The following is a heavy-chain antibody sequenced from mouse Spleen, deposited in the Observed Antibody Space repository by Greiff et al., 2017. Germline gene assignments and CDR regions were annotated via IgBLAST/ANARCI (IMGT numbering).Heavy chain of an antibody. CDR1: GFTFSSYA. CDR3: ARRRYGSSYEYFDV. Sequence: EVKLVESGGGLVKRGGSLKLSCAASGFTFSSYAMSWVRQTPEKRLEWVATISSGGGNTYYPDSVKGRFTISRDNAKNTLYLQMSSLKSEDTAMYYCARRRYGSSYEYFDVWGAGTTVTVSS. D-gene: IGHD1-1*01. J-gene: IGHJ1*01. CDR2: ISSGGGNT. V-gene: IGHV5-9*04.